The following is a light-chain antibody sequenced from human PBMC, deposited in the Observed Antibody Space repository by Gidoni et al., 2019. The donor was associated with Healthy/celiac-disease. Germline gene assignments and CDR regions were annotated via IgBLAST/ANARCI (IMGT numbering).Light chain of an antibody. CDR2: GAS. V-gene: IGKV3-15*01. Sequence: EIVLTQSPATLSVSPGERATLSCRASQSVSSNLAWYQQKPGQAPRLLIYGASTRATGIPARFSGSGSGTEFTLTISSLQSEDFAVYYCQQYNYWPPWTFGQGTKLEIK. J-gene: IGKJ2*02. CDR3: QQYNYWPPWT. CDR1: QSVSSN.